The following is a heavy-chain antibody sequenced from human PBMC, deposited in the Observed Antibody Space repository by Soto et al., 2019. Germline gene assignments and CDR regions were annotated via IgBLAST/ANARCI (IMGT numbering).Heavy chain of an antibody. CDR1: GFTFSSYS. CDR3: ARGEEDCTNGVCYLYYYYGMDV. J-gene: IGHJ6*02. V-gene: IGHV3-21*01. Sequence: GGSLRLSCAASGFTFSSYSMNWVRQAPGKGLEWVSSISSSSSYIYYADSVKGRFTISRDNAKNSLYLQMNSLRAEDTAVYYCARGEEDCTNGVCYLYYYYGMDVWGQGXTVTVYS. D-gene: IGHD2-8*01. CDR2: ISSSSSYI.